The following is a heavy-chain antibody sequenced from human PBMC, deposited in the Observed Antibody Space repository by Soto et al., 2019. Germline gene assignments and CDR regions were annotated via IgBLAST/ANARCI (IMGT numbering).Heavy chain of an antibody. CDR1: GFTFSSYT. CDR2: ISCSSSTI. J-gene: IGHJ3*02. D-gene: IGHD3-22*01. Sequence: GGSLRLSCAASGFTFSSYTMNWVRQAPGKGLEWVSYISCSSSTIYYVDSVKGRFTNSRENAQNSLYLQVNSLRDEDTAWSYCAGAERDSSCYRAFDIWGQGTMVTVSS. CDR3: AGAERDSSCYRAFDI. V-gene: IGHV3-48*02.